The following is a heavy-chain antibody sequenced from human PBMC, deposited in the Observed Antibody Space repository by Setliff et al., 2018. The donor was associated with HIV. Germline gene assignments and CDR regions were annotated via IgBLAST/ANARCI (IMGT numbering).Heavy chain of an antibody. D-gene: IGHD2-15*01. Sequence: GSLRLSCAASGLNFSTHTINLIRQAPGKGLEWVSGVSGSGGFTSYADSVKGRFTISRHNSKNPLYLHMNSLRAEDTAVYYCAKDRGCSVWGQGTLVTVSS. V-gene: IGHV3-23*01. CDR1: GLNFSTHT. CDR3: AKDRGCSV. J-gene: IGHJ4*02. CDR2: VSGSGGFT.